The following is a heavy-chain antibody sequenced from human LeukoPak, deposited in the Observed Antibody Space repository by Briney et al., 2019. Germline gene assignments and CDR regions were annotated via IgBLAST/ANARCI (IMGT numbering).Heavy chain of an antibody. D-gene: IGHD6-13*01. CDR3: ARASFRVQQLAHYDY. Sequence: GGSLRLSCAASGFTFSTYNMNWVRQAPGKGLEWVSSITSSSSYIYYADSVKGRFTISRDNAKNSLYLQMNSLRAEDTAVYYCARASFRVQQLAHYDYWGQGTLVTVSS. CDR2: ITSSSSYI. CDR1: GFTFSTYN. J-gene: IGHJ4*02. V-gene: IGHV3-21*01.